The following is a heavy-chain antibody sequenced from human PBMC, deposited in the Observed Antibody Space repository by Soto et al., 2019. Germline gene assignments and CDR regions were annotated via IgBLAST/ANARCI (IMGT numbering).Heavy chain of an antibody. J-gene: IGHJ4*02. CDR1: DGSISTYF. CDR3: ARGGQDFWSGPFDY. V-gene: IGHV4-4*07. Sequence: PSETLSLTCTVPDGSISTYFCNWIRQPAGKGLEWIGRIDNSGNTNYNPSLKSRVTMSADTSRNQFSLKLNSVTAADTAVYYCARGGQDFWSGPFDYWGQGALGTVSS. CDR2: IDNSGNT. D-gene: IGHD3-3*01.